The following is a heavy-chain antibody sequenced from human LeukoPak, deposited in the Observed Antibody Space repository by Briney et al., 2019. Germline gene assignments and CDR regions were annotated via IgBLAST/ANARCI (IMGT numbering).Heavy chain of an antibody. D-gene: IGHD2-21*02. CDR3: ARWVTADRGKKDAFDI. CDR2: IFPAGSST. Sequence: GESLKISCKASGYSFTTYWIGWVRQMPGRGLEWMGIIFPAGSSTRYSPSFQGQLSVSADKSMTTAYLQWSSLKASDTAMYFCARWVTADRGKKDAFDIWGQGTMVTVSS. J-gene: IGHJ3*02. V-gene: IGHV5-51*01. CDR1: GYSFTTYW.